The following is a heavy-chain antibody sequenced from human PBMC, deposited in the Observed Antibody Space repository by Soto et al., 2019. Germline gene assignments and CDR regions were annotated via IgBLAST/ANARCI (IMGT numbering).Heavy chain of an antibody. D-gene: IGHD5-18*01. Sequence: QVQLQQWGAGLLKPSETLSLTCAVYGGSFSGYYWSWIRQPPGKGLEWIGEINHSGSTNYNPSLKSRVTISVDTSKNRFSLKLSSVTAADTAVYYCAREKGGVYSYGPHRHYYYGMDVWGQGTTVTVSS. CDR3: AREKGGVYSYGPHRHYYYGMDV. CDR2: INHSGST. V-gene: IGHV4-34*01. J-gene: IGHJ6*02. CDR1: GGSFSGYY.